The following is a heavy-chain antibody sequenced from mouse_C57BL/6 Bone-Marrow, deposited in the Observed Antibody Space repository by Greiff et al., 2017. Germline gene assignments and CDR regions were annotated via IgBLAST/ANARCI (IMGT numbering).Heavy chain of an antibody. Sequence: EVQRVESGGDLVKPGGSLKLSCAASGFTFSSYGMSWVRQTPDKRLEWVATISSGGSYTYYPDSVKGRFTISRDNAKNTLYLQMSSLKSEDTAMYYCARHDLYDGYYNYAMDYWGQGTSVTVSS. D-gene: IGHD2-3*01. CDR1: GFTFSSYG. J-gene: IGHJ4*01. V-gene: IGHV5-6*01. CDR2: ISSGGSYT. CDR3: ARHDLYDGYYNYAMDY.